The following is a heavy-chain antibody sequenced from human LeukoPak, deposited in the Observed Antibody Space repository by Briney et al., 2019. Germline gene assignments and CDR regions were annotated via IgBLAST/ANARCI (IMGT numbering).Heavy chain of an antibody. Sequence: ASVKVSCKASGYTFTSYGIRWVRQAPGLGLDWMGWLSAYNGNTNYAQKLQGRVTMTTDTSTSTAYMELRSLRSDDTAVYYCARRSFIGYCSSTSCYGMDVWGQGTTVTVSS. CDR3: ARRSFIGYCSSTSCYGMDV. J-gene: IGHJ6*02. D-gene: IGHD2-2*01. CDR1: GYTFTSYG. CDR2: LSAYNGNT. V-gene: IGHV1-18*01.